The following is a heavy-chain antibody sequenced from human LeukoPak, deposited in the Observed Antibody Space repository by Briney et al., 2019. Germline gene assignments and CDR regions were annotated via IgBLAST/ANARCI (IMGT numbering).Heavy chain of an antibody. CDR1: GGSISSGGYY. V-gene: IGHV4-31*03. CDR3: ARFMRSGWKYYFDY. Sequence: ETSETLSLTCTVSGGSISSGGYYWSWIRQHPGKGLEWIGYIYYSESTYYNPSLKSRVTISVDTSKNQFSLKLSSVTAADTAVYYCARFMRSGWKYYFDYWGQGTLVTVSS. D-gene: IGHD6-19*01. J-gene: IGHJ4*02. CDR2: IYYSEST.